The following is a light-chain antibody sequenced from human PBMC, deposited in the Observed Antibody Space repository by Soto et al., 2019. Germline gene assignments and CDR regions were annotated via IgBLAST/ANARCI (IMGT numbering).Light chain of an antibody. J-gene: IGKJ1*01. CDR1: QSILFTSDNKNY. CDR2: WAS. CDR3: QQHYTTPRT. Sequence: DIVMTQPPDSLAVSLGERATIHCKSSQSILFTSDNKNYLAWYQQKSGQPPRLLIYWASTRESGVPDRFSGRGSGTDFSLTISSLEAEDVAVYYCQQHYTTPRTFGQGTKVDIK. V-gene: IGKV4-1*01.